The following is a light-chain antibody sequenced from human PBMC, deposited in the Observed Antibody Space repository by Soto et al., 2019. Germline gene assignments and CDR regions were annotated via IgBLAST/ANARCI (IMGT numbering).Light chain of an antibody. CDR3: QTWGPHIHVV. J-gene: IGLJ2*01. Sequence: QPVLTQSPSTSASLGASVTRTCTLSSGHSHYAITWHQHQPGEGPRNLMKVDSDGSHSKGDGIPHRFSGSSSGAERYLTISSLQSGDEADYYCQTWGPHIHVVFGGGTKLTVL. CDR2: VDSDGSH. V-gene: IGLV4-69*01. CDR1: SGHSHYA.